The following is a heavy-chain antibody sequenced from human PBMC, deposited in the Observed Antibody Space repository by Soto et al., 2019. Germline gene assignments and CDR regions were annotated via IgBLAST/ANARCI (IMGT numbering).Heavy chain of an antibody. V-gene: IGHV1-2*04. J-gene: IGHJ6*02. Sequence: ASVKVSCKASGYSFTDYHIHWVRQALGQGLEWLGRINPKSGGTSTAQKFQGWVTMTTDTSISTASMELTRLTSDDTAIYYCARGDSTDCSNGVCSFFYNHDMDVWGQGTTVTVSS. CDR1: GYSFTDYH. CDR3: ARGDSTDCSNGVCSFFYNHDMDV. D-gene: IGHD2-8*01. CDR2: INPKSGGT.